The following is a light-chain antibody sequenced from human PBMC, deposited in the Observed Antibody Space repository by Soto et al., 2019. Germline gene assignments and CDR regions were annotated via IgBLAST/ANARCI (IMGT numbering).Light chain of an antibody. Sequence: QAVVTQPPSASGTPGQRVIISCSGSSSNIGSNTVNWYQQLPGTAPKLLIYSHNQRPSGVPDRFSGSQSGTSASLAISGLQSEDEADYYCATWDDRLDGYVFGTGTKVTVL. V-gene: IGLV1-44*01. CDR1: SSNIGSNT. CDR3: ATWDDRLDGYV. J-gene: IGLJ1*01. CDR2: SHN.